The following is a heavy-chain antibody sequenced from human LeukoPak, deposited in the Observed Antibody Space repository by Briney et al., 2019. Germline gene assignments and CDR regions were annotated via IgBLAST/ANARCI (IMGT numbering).Heavy chain of an antibody. V-gene: IGHV3-30*03. Sequence: KPGRSLRLSCAASGFTFSSYGMHWVRQAPGKGLEWVAVISYDGSNKYYADSVKGRFTISRDNSKNTLYLQMNSLRAEDTAVYYCARDPAYDFWSGYYSLGMDVWGQGTTVTVSS. J-gene: IGHJ6*02. CDR3: ARDPAYDFWSGYYSLGMDV. D-gene: IGHD3-3*01. CDR1: GFTFSSYG. CDR2: ISYDGSNK.